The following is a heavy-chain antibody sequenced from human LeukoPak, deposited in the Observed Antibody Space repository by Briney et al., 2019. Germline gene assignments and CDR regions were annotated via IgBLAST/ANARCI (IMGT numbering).Heavy chain of an antibody. V-gene: IGHV1-46*01. CDR1: GYTFTSYY. D-gene: IGHD6-13*01. CDR3: ARDPRAAAGTSYYYYMDV. J-gene: IGHJ6*03. CDR2: INPSGGST. Sequence: ASVKVSCKASGYTFTSYYMHWVRQAPGQGLEWMGIINPSGGSTSYAQKFQGRVTMTRDTSTSTVYMELSSLRSEDTAVYYCARDPRAAAGTSYYYYMDVWGKGTTVTISS.